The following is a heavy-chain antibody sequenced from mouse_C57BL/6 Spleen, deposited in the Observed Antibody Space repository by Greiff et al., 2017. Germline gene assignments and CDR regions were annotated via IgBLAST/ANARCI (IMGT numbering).Heavy chain of an antibody. CDR3: ARSYYYGVYFDY. D-gene: IGHD1-1*01. V-gene: IGHV1-18*01. CDR2: INPNNGGT. Sequence: EVQLQQSGPELVKPGASVKIPCKASGYTFTDYNMDWVKQSHGKSLEWIGDINPNNGGTIYNQKFKGKATLTVDKSSSTAYMELRSLTSEDTAVYYCARSYYYGVYFDYWGQGTTLTVSS. CDR1: GYTFTDYN. J-gene: IGHJ2*01.